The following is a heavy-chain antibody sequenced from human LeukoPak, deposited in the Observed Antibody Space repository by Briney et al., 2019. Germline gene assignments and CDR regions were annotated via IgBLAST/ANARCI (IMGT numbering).Heavy chain of an antibody. J-gene: IGHJ5*02. D-gene: IGHD2-21*01. CDR1: GGSISSYY. CDR2: IYYSGST. CDR3: ARDGGGGLNWFDP. Sequence: SETLSLTCTVSGGSISSYYWSWIRQPPGKGLEWIGYIYYSGSTNYNPSLKSRVTISVDTSKNQFSLKLSSVTAADTAVYYCARDGGGGLNWFDPWGQGTLVTVSS. V-gene: IGHV4-59*12.